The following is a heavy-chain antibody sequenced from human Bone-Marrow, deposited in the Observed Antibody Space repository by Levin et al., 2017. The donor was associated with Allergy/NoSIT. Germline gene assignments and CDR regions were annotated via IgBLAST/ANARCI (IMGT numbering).Heavy chain of an antibody. V-gene: IGHV4-61*01. CDR3: ARAPRTNYYDHSGYSN. D-gene: IGHD3-22*01. Sequence: SQTLSLTCAVSGVSVTSPNYWTWIRQPPGKGLEWIGYFFYSGNTNYNPSLQSRVTISVDTSKNQFSLKLRSVSAADTAVYYCARAPRTNYYDHSGYSNWGQGTLVTVSS. J-gene: IGHJ4*02. CDR1: GVSVTSPNY. CDR2: FFYSGNT.